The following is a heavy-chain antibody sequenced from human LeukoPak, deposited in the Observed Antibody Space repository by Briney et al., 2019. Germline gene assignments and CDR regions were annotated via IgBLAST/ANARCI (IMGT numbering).Heavy chain of an antibody. V-gene: IGHV4-39*07. CDR3: ARAVGAISMAFDY. CDR1: GGSISSSSYY. CDR2: IYYSGST. J-gene: IGHJ4*02. Sequence: SETLSLTCTVSGGSISSSSYYRGWIRQPPGKGLEWIGSIYYSGSTYYNPSLKSRVTISVDTSKNQFSLKLSSVTAADTAVYYCARAVGAISMAFDYWGQGTLVTVSS. D-gene: IGHD1-26*01.